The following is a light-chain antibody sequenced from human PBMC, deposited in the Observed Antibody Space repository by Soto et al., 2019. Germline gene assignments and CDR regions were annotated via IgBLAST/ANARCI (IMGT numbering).Light chain of an antibody. CDR1: SSDVGGSKF. CDR3: CSYVGNYSFGVV. V-gene: IGLV2-11*01. Sequence: QSVLTQPRSVSGSPGQSVTISCTGTSSDVGGSKFVSWYQQRPGKAPKLIYGVTERPSGVPDRFSGSKSGNTASLTISGLQAEDEGDYYCCSYVGNYSFGVVFGGGTKVTVL. CDR2: GVT. J-gene: IGLJ2*01.